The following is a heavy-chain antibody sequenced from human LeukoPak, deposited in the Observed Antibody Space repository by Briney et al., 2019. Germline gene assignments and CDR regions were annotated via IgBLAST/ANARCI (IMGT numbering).Heavy chain of an antibody. CDR2: IRYDGSNK. V-gene: IGHV3-30*02. J-gene: IGHJ4*02. CDR3: AKGLDGDYDTLGY. D-gene: IGHD4-17*01. Sequence: PGGSLRLSCAASGFTFSTYGMHWVRQAPGKGLEWVAFIRYDGSNKYYADSVKGRFTISRDNSKNTLYLQMNSLRAEDTAVYYCAKGLDGDYDTLGYWGQGTLVTVSS. CDR1: GFTFSTYG.